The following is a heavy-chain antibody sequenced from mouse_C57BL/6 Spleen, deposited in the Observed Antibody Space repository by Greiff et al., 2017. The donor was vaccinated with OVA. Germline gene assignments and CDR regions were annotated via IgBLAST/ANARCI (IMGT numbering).Heavy chain of an antibody. CDR3: ARHEVGSYGNYRYAMDY. J-gene: IGHJ4*01. CDR2: FYPGSGSI. V-gene: IGHV1-62-2*01. D-gene: IGHD2-1*01. Sequence: QVQLQQSGAELVKPGASVKLSCKASGYTFTEYTIHWVKQRSGQGLEWIGWFYPGSGSIKYNEKFKDKATLTADKSSSTVYMELSRLTSEDSAVYVCARHEVGSYGNYRYAMDYWGQGTSVTVSS. CDR1: GYTFTEYT.